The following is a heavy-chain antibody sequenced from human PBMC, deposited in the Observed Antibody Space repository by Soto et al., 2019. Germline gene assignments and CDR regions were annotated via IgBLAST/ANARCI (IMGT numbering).Heavy chain of an antibody. CDR3: ASGGPSLYGGYGCFDP. J-gene: IGHJ5*02. CDR1: GGSISSSSYY. CDR2: IYYSGST. V-gene: IGHV4-39*01. D-gene: IGHD5-12*01. Sequence: SETLSLTCTVSGGSISSSSYYWGWIRQPPGKGLEWIGSIYYSGSTYYNPSLKSRVTISVDTSKNQFSLKLSSVTAADTAVYYCASGGPSLYGGYGCFDPWGQGTLVTVS.